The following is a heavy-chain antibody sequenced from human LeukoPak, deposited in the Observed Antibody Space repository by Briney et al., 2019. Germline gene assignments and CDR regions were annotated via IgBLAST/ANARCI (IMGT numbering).Heavy chain of an antibody. CDR3: ARVIHDYGDLNWFDP. CDR2: IYYSGST. V-gene: IGHV4-31*03. J-gene: IGHJ5*02. D-gene: IGHD4-17*01. CDR1: GGSISSGGYY. Sequence: SETLSHTCTVSGGSISSGGYYWSWIRQHPGKGLEWIGYIYYSGSTYYNPSLKSRVTISVDTSKNQFSLKLSSVTAADTAVYYCARVIHDYGDLNWFDPWGQGTLVTVSS.